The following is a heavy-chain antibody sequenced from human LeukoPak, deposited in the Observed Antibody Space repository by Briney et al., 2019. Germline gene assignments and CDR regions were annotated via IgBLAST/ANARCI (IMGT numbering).Heavy chain of an antibody. CDR3: ARSRITMVRGVIFDY. CDR2: IKQDGSEK. V-gene: IGHV3-7*01. Sequence: PGRSLRLSRAASGFTFSSYWMSWVRQAPGKGLEWVANIKQDGSEKYYVDSVKGRFTISRDNAKNSLYLQMNSLRAEDTAVYYCARSRITMVRGVIFDYWGQGTLVTVSS. J-gene: IGHJ4*02. CDR1: GFTFSSYW. D-gene: IGHD3-10*01.